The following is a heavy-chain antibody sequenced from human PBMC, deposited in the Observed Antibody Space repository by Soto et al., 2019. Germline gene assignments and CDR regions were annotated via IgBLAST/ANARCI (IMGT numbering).Heavy chain of an antibody. CDR2: IYYSGST. Sequence: QLQLQESGPGLVKPSETLSLTCTVSGGSISSSSYYWGWIRQPPGKGLEWIGSIYYSGSTYYNPSLKSRVTISVDTSKNQFSLKLSSVTAADTAVYYCASSVLLWFGELLLDAFDIWGQGTMVTVSS. V-gene: IGHV4-39*01. D-gene: IGHD3-10*01. CDR3: ASSVLLWFGELLLDAFDI. CDR1: GGSISSSSYY. J-gene: IGHJ3*02.